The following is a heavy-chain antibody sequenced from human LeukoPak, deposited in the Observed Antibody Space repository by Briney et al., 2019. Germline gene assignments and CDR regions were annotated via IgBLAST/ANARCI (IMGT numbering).Heavy chain of an antibody. V-gene: IGHV4-61*02. D-gene: IGHD4-11*01. CDR3: ARDVGGTVNKQRNNWFDP. CDR2: IYTSGST. Sequence: PSETLSLTCTVSGGSISSGSYYWSWIRQPAGKGLEWIGRIYTSGSTNYNPSLQSRDTISVDASKNQFSLKLSSVTAANTAVYYCARDVGGTVNKQRNNWFDPWGQGTLVTVSS. CDR1: GGSISSGSYY. J-gene: IGHJ5*02.